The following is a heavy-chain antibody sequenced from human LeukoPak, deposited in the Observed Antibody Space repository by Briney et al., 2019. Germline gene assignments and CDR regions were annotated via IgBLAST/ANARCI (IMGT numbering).Heavy chain of an antibody. CDR2: ISWNSGSI. J-gene: IGHJ1*01. V-gene: IGHV3-9*01. CDR3: AKAETGYYYVIGYFQH. Sequence: PGRSLRLSCAASGFTFDDYAMHWVRQAPGKGLEWVSGISWNSGSIGYADSVKGRFTISRDNAKNSLYLQMNSLRAEDTALYYCAKAETGYYYVIGYFQHWGRGTLVTVSS. CDR1: GFTFDDYA. D-gene: IGHD3-22*01.